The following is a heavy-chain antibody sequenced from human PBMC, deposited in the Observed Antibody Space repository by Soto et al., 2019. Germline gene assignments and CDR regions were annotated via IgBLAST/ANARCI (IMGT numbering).Heavy chain of an antibody. CDR3: ASYQYCSSTSCYGVGSGYYYGMDV. Sequence: PGESLKISCTASGYSFITYWIGWVRQMPGKGLEWLGVIYPGDSDSRYSPSFQGHVTISADKSISTAYLQWSSLKASDTAMYYCASYQYCSSTSCYGVGSGYYYGMDVWGQGTTVTVSS. CDR2: IYPGDSDS. J-gene: IGHJ6*02. CDR1: GYSFITYW. V-gene: IGHV5-51*01. D-gene: IGHD2-2*01.